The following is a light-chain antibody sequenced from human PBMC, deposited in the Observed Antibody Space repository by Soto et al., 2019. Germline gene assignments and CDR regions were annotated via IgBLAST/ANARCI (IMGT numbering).Light chain of an antibody. Sequence: DIQMTQSPSTLSASVGDRVTITCRASQSISSWLAWYQQKPGKAPKLLIYKASNLQSGVPSRYSGSGSGAGFTVAVSSLQRDDFATYCCQQYSTYPLSFGGGTEVEIK. CDR3: QQYSTYPLS. V-gene: IGKV1-5*03. J-gene: IGKJ4*01. CDR2: KAS. CDR1: QSISSW.